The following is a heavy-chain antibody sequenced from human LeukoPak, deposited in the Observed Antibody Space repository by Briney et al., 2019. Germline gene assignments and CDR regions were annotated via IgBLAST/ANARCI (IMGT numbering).Heavy chain of an antibody. Sequence: GGSLRLSWAASGFTFSTFAMSWVRQAPGKGLEWVSGIRGRVGTTHYADSVKGRFTISRDSSKNTLYVQMNSLRAEDTAVYYCAKAGDDYYQRLDYWGQGTLVTVSS. J-gene: IGHJ4*02. D-gene: IGHD5-24*01. V-gene: IGHV3-23*01. CDR2: IRGRVGTT. CDR1: GFTFSTFA. CDR3: AKAGDDYYQRLDY.